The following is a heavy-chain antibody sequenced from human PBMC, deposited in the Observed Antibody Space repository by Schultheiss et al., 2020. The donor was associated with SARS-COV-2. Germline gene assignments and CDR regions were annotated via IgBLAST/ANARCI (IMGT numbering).Heavy chain of an antibody. J-gene: IGHJ3*02. D-gene: IGHD3-22*01. Sequence: SETLSLTCTVSGGSISSYYWMWIRQHPGKGLEWIGYIYYSGSTNYNPSLKSRVTISVDTSKNQFSLKLSSVTAADTAVYYCARDRGGYDAFDIWGQGTTVTVSS. V-gene: IGHV4-59*01. CDR2: IYYSGST. CDR3: ARDRGGYDAFDI. CDR1: GGSISSYY.